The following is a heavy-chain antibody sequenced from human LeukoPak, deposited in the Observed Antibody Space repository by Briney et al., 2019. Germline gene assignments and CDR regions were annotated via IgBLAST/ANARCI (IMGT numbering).Heavy chain of an antibody. Sequence: GGSLRLSCAASGFNFDDYAMHWVRQAPGKGLEWVSGISWSSGNIGYADSVKGRFTISRDNSKNTLYLQMNSLRAEDTAVYYCARVREPWELPPRTFDIWGQGTMVTVSS. J-gene: IGHJ3*02. CDR1: GFNFDDYA. CDR3: ARVREPWELPPRTFDI. V-gene: IGHV3-9*01. D-gene: IGHD1-26*01. CDR2: ISWSSGNI.